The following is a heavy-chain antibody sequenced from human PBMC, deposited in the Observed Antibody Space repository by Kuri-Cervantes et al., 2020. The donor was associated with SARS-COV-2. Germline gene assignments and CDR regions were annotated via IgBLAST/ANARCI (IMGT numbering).Heavy chain of an antibody. V-gene: IGHV4-59*12. J-gene: IGHJ5*02. Sequence: SETLSLTCTVSGGSISSYYWSWIRQPPGKGLEWIGYIYYSGSTNYNPSLKSRVTISVDTSKNQFSLKLSSVTAADTAVYYCARRICSSTSCYYYNWFDPWVQGILVPSPQ. CDR3: ARRICSSTSCYYYNWFDP. CDR1: GGSISSYY. CDR2: IYYSGST. D-gene: IGHD2-2*01.